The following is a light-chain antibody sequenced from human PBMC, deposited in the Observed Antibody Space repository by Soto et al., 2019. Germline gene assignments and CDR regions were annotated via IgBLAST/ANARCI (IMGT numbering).Light chain of an antibody. CDR2: LGS. Sequence: DIVMTQSPLSLSVTPGEPASISCRSSQSLLYSNGYNYLDWYLQKPGQSPQLLIYLGSNRASGVPDRFSGSGSGTDFTLKISRVEAEDVGIYYCMQAIEIPETFGQGTKVEIK. V-gene: IGKV2-28*01. J-gene: IGKJ1*01. CDR3: MQAIEIPET. CDR1: QSLLYSNGYNY.